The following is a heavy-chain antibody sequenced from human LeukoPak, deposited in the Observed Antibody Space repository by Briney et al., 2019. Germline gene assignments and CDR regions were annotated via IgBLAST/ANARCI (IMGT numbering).Heavy chain of an antibody. Sequence: GGSLRLSCAASGFTFSSYGMHWVRQAPGKGLEWVAVIWYDGSNKYYADSVKGRFTISRDNSKNTLYLQMNSLRAEDTAVYYCARDKGSGRYLDYWGQGTLVTVSS. CDR2: IWYDGSNK. CDR3: ARDKGSGRYLDY. J-gene: IGHJ4*02. CDR1: GFTFSSYG. V-gene: IGHV3-33*01. D-gene: IGHD3-10*01.